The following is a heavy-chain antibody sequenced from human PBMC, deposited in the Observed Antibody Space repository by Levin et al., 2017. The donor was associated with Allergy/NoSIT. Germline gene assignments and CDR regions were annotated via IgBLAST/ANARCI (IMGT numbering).Heavy chain of an antibody. Sequence: LSLTCAASGFTFSSSSMNWVRQAPGKGLEWVSSISSSSSYIYYADSVKGRFTISRDNAKNSLYLQMNSLRAEDTAVYYCARGGVIVGALYYWGQGTLVTVSS. CDR3: ARGGVIVGALYY. CDR1: GFTFSSSS. V-gene: IGHV3-21*01. CDR2: ISSSSSYI. D-gene: IGHD1-26*01. J-gene: IGHJ4*02.